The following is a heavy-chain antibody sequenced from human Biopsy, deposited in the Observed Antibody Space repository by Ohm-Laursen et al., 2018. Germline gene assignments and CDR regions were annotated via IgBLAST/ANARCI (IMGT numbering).Heavy chain of an antibody. J-gene: IGHJ4*02. CDR1: GGTFTNYA. CDR2: IIPIFGTA. D-gene: IGHD1-1*01. Sequence: SSVRVSCKASGGTFTNYAISWVRQAPGQGLEWMGGIIPIFGTANYAQKFQGRVTITADESTSTAYMELSSLRSDDTAVYYCAADINVWNVNYWGQGTQVTVSS. CDR3: AADINVWNVNY. V-gene: IGHV1-69*01.